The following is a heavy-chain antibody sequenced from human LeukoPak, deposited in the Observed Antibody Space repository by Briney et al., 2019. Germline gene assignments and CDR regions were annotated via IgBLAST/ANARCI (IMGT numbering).Heavy chain of an antibody. Sequence: ASVKVSCKASGYAFANYDICWVRQATGQGLEWMGWMNPNSGDTNYAQKFQGRVTITRDTSIGTAYMELSSLRADDTAVYYCATSIPVFGRPGAFHVWGQGTMVTVSS. CDR2: MNPNSGDT. CDR1: GYAFANYD. D-gene: IGHD3-3*01. CDR3: ATSIPVFGRPGAFHV. V-gene: IGHV1-8*03. J-gene: IGHJ3*01.